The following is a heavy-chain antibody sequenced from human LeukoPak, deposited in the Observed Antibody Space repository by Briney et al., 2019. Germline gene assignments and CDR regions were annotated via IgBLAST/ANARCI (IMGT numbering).Heavy chain of an antibody. D-gene: IGHD3-9*01. J-gene: IGHJ6*02. CDR2: IYYSGST. CDR3: ARDYDILTGSYGMDV. Sequence: PSETLSLTCTVSGGSISSYYWSWIRQPPGKGLEWIGYIYYSGSTNYNPSLKSRVTVSVDTSKNQFSLKLSSVTAADTAVYYCARDYDILTGSYGMDVWGQGTTVTVSS. V-gene: IGHV4-59*01. CDR1: GGSISSYY.